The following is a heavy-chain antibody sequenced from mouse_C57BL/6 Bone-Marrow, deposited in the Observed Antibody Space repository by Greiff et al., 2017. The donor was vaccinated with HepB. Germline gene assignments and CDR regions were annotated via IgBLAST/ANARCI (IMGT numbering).Heavy chain of an antibody. V-gene: IGHV5-4*03. CDR3: ARGLLPFDY. D-gene: IGHD1-1*01. CDR1: GFTFSSYA. Sequence: EVKVVESGGGLVKPGGSLKLSCAASGFTFSSYAMSWVRQTPEKRLEWVATISDGGSYTYYPDNVKGRFTISRDNAKNNLYLQMSHLKSEDTAMYYCARGLLPFDYWGQGTTLTVSS. J-gene: IGHJ2*01. CDR2: ISDGGSYT.